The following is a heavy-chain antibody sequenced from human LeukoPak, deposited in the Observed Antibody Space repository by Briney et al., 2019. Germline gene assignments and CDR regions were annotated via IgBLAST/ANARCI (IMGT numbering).Heavy chain of an antibody. Sequence: PGGSLRLSCAASGFTFSSYAMSWVRQAPGKGLEWVSAISASGGSTYYAGSVKGRFTISRDNSQNTLYLQVNSLRAEDTAVYYCAKGLVPAAIRVVDYWGQGTLVTVSS. D-gene: IGHD2-2*01. CDR2: ISASGGST. CDR1: GFTFSSYA. V-gene: IGHV3-23*01. J-gene: IGHJ4*02. CDR3: AKGLVPAAIRVVDY.